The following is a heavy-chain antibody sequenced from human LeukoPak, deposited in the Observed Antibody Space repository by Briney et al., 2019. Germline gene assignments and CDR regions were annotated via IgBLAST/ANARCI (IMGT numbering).Heavy chain of an antibody. D-gene: IGHD3-9*01. Sequence: GGSLRLSCAVSGFTFSHYDMHWVRQAPGKGLEWVAVIWYDGSNKYYADSVKGRSTISRDSSKNTLFLQMSSLRAEDTAVYYCARERLPYFESGYYYDMAVWGQGTTVIVSS. CDR2: IWYDGSNK. J-gene: IGHJ6*02. CDR1: GFTFSHYD. CDR3: ARERLPYFESGYYYDMAV. V-gene: IGHV3-33*01.